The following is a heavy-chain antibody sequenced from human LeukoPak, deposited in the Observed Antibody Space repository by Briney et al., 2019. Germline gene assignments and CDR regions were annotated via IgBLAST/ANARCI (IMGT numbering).Heavy chain of an antibody. CDR1: GGSISNSVYF. CDR2: INHSRST. D-gene: IGHD3-22*01. CDR3: ARAGDSSGYYYYYYYMDV. Sequence: SETLSLTCTVSGGSISNSVYFWGWIRQPPGKGLEWIGEINHSRSTNYNPSLKSRVTISVDTSKNQFSLKLSSVTAADTAVYYCARAGDSSGYYYYYYYMDVWGKGTTVTVSS. J-gene: IGHJ6*03. V-gene: IGHV4-39*07.